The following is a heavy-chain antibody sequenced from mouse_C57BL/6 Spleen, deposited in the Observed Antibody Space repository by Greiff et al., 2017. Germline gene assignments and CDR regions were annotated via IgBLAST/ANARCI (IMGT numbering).Heavy chain of an antibody. CDR2: INPGSGGT. CDR3: ARKSLYGRGYFDV. CDR1: GYAFTNYL. Sequence: VQLQQSGAELVRPGTSVKVSCKASGYAFTNYLIEWVKQRPGQGLEWIGVINPGSGGTNYNEKLKGKATLTADKSSSTAYMQLSSLTSEDSAVYFCARKSLYGRGYFDVWGTGTTVTVSS. D-gene: IGHD2-1*01. V-gene: IGHV1-54*01. J-gene: IGHJ1*03.